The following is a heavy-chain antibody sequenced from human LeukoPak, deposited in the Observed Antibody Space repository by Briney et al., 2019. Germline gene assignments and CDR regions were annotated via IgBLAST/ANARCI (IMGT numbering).Heavy chain of an antibody. V-gene: IGHV3-11*01. J-gene: IGHJ6*02. CDR1: GFTFSDYN. CDR3: ARSIGLTGGGVDV. Sequence: QPGGSLRPSCAASGFTFSDYNMNWVRQAPGKGLEWVSYITDSGNTIHYADSVKGRFTISRDNAKNSLYLQMNSLRAEDTAVYYCARSIGLTGGGVDVWGQGTTVTVSS. CDR2: ITDSGNTI. D-gene: IGHD3-9*01.